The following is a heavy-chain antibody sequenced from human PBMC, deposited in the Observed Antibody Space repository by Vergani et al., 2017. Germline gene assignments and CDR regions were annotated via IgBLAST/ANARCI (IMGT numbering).Heavy chain of an antibody. CDR3: TRGSGYDQDSAGHGYGTYTGVDL. D-gene: IGHD5-12*01. J-gene: IGHJ3*01. Sequence: EVDLVESGGGLAQPGGSLRLSCEASGITFWKFGMHWVRQAPGKGLEWVSGISWNGGAVDYADSVRGRFTISRDNAKNSLFLEMNSLRFEDTAVYFCTRGSGYDQDSAGHGYGTYTGVDLWGQGTLVTVSS. V-gene: IGHV3-9*01. CDR1: GITFWKFG. CDR2: ISWNGGAV.